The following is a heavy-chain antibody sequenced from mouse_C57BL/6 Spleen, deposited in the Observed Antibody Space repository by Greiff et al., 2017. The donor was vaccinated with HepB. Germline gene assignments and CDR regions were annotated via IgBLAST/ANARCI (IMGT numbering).Heavy chain of an antibody. Sequence: QVQLQQSGAELVRPGTSVKVSCKASGYAFTNYLIEWVKQRPGQGLEWIGVINPGSGGTNYNEKFKGKATLTADKSSSTAYMQLSSLTSEDSAVYFCALTTVVADWYFDVWGTGTTVTVSS. CDR1: GYAFTNYL. V-gene: IGHV1-54*01. D-gene: IGHD1-1*01. CDR2: INPGSGGT. CDR3: ALTTVVADWYFDV. J-gene: IGHJ1*03.